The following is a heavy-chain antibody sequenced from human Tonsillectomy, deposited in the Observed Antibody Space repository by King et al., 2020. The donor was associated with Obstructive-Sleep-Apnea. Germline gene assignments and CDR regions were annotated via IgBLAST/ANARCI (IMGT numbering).Heavy chain of an antibody. Sequence: VQLVESGGGVVQPGRSLRLSCAASGFTFSSYAFHWVRQAPGKGLEWVAVISYDGSNKYYADSVKGRFTISRDNSKNTLYLQMNSLRTEDTAVYYCARDLITPFSWNDAARSWGQGTLVTVSS. J-gene: IGHJ4*02. D-gene: IGHD1-1*01. CDR3: ARDLITPFSWNDAARS. CDR1: GFTFSSYA. CDR2: ISYDGSNK. V-gene: IGHV3-30*04.